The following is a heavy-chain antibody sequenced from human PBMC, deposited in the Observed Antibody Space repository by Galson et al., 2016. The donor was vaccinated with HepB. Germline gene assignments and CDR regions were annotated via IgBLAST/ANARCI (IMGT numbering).Heavy chain of an antibody. D-gene: IGHD2-8*02. Sequence: SETLSLTCTVTGGAITNHYWSWIRQTPGRGLEWIGYIYYDGSANYNPSLKSRVSISLDRSKNQISLKLRSVTAADTAVYYCATHRTGPTGFPFDNWGQGTLVTVSS. CDR3: ATHRTGPTGFPFDN. J-gene: IGHJ4*02. V-gene: IGHV4-59*08. CDR2: IYYDGSA. CDR1: GGAITNHY.